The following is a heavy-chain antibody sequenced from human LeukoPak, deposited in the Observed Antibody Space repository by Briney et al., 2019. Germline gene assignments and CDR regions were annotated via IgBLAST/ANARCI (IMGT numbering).Heavy chain of an antibody. CDR2: IYSSGST. CDR3: ARDPPLDQQLSQKRFDY. D-gene: IGHD2-2*01. V-gene: IGHV4-4*08. J-gene: IGHJ4*02. CDR1: AVSISSYY. Sequence: PSEPLSLTCTVPAVSISSYYWSSIRQPTGKGLEGIWYIYSSGSTTYNPSLNSPPTISVDACKGEFYVKLSSVTAADTAVYYCARDPPLDQQLSQKRFDYWGQGTLVTVSS.